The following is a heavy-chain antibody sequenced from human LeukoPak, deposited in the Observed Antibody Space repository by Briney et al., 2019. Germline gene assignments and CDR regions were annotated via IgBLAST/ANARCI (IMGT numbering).Heavy chain of an antibody. Sequence: PGGSLRLSYAASGFTFNASAMSWVRLAPGKGVGRLSTISSSGGNTFYDHPVKGRFTISRDNPGDTLYLRLNSLEAEDTAVYYCAKSHSEAQRGYFDCWGQGTLVTVSS. CDR1: GFTFNASA. J-gene: IGHJ4*02. D-gene: IGHD3-10*01. CDR2: ISSSGGNT. V-gene: IGHV3-23*01. CDR3: AKSHSEAQRGYFDC.